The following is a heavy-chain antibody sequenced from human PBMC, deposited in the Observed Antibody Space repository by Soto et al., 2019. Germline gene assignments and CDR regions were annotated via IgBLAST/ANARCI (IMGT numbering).Heavy chain of an antibody. CDR2: ISAYNGNT. V-gene: IGHV1-18*01. CDR1: GYTFTNFG. J-gene: IGHJ4*02. Sequence: QVQLVQSGAEVKKPGASVKVSCKASGYTFTNFGISWVRQAPGQGLEWMGWISAYNGNTNYAQNFQGRVTMTTDTSTSTAFMELRSLSSADTAVYFYARGGTPIDYWGQGTLVTVSS. CDR3: ARGGTPIDY. D-gene: IGHD3-16*01.